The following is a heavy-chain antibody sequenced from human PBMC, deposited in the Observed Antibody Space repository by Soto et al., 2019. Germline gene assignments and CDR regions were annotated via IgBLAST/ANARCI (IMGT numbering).Heavy chain of an antibody. CDR3: ARDTYDILTGYYISLGRFAFDI. CDR1: GYTFTSYA. V-gene: IGHV1-3*01. D-gene: IGHD3-9*01. CDR2: INAGNGNT. J-gene: IGHJ3*02. Sequence: ASVKVSCKASGYTFTSYAMHWVRQAPGQRLEWMGWINAGNGNTKYSQKFQGRVTITRDTSASTAYMELSSLRSEDTAVYYCARDTYDILTGYYISLGRFAFDIWGQGTMVTVSS.